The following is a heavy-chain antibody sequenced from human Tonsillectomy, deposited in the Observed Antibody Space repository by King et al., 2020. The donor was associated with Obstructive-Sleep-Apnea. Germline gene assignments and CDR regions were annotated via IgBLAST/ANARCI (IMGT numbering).Heavy chain of an antibody. Sequence: VQLVESGGGLVQPGGSLRLSCAASGFTFSKFAMSWVRQAPGRGLEWVSAISDSTAGTGSYYADSVKGRFTLSRDNSKNTLYLHMNSLRADDTALYYCAKDMGGGPAANFDYWSQGTLVTVSS. CDR2: ISDSTAGTGS. V-gene: IGHV3-23*04. CDR3: AKDMGGGPAANFDY. CDR1: GFTFSKFA. J-gene: IGHJ4*02. D-gene: IGHD2-2*01.